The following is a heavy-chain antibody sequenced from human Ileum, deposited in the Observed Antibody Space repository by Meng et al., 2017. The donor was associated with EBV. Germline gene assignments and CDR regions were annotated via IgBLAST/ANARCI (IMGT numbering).Heavy chain of an antibody. CDR2: IHHTRGP. CDR3: ASNGAFSLDH. CDR1: CDSINNEHW. V-gene: IGHV4-4*03. Sequence: QVQLQDSGPGRVGPPGTLSLLCCVSCDSINNEHWWSWARRSPGEGLEWIGEIHHTRGPNYNPSLKSRVIISVDKSNNHFSLRLSAVTAADTAVYYCASNGAFSLDHWGQETLVTVSS. D-gene: IGHD2-8*01. J-gene: IGHJ4*02.